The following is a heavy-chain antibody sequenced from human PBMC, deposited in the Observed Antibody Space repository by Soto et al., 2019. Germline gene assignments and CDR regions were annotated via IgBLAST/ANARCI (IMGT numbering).Heavy chain of an antibody. D-gene: IGHD2-15*01. J-gene: IGHJ5*02. CDR3: ARHVGYYSQGEWFDP. Sequence: PSETLSLTCTVSGGSISSYYWSWIRQPPGKGLEWIGYIYYSGSTKYNPSLMSRVAISVDTSKNQFSLKLSSVTAADTAVYYCARHVGYYSQGEWFDPWGQGTLVTVS. CDR1: GGSISSYY. CDR2: IYYSGST. V-gene: IGHV4-59*08.